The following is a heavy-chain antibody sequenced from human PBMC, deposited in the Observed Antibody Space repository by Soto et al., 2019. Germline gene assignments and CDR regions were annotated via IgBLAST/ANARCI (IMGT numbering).Heavy chain of an antibody. V-gene: IGHV3-30-3*01. CDR2: ISFDGNNG. CDR1: GFTLSSYA. Sequence: QVQLVESGGGVVRPGRSLRLSCAASGFTLSSYAMYWVRQAPGKGLEWVAFISFDGNNGYADSVKGRFTISRDKSKNTVYLQMNSLRGEDTAVYYCARDRSDVWGQGTLVTVSS. J-gene: IGHJ4*02. CDR3: ARDRSDV.